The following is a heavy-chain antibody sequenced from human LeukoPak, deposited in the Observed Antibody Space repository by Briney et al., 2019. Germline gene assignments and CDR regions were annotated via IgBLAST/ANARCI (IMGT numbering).Heavy chain of an antibody. V-gene: IGHV1-8*01. Sequence: ASVKVSCKASGYTFTSYDINWVRQATGQGLEWMGWMNPNSGNTGYAQKFQGRVTMTRNTSISTAYMELSSLRSEDTAVYYCATAGEVPAARDYYYYYMDVWGKGTTVTVSS. J-gene: IGHJ6*03. CDR1: GYTFTSYD. D-gene: IGHD2-2*01. CDR2: MNPNSGNT. CDR3: ATAGEVPAARDYYYYYMDV.